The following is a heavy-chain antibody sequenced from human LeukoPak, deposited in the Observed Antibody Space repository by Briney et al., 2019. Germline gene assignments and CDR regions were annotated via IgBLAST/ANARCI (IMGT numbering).Heavy chain of an antibody. CDR1: GFTFSSHW. V-gene: IGHV3-7*01. J-gene: IGHJ4*02. CDR3: ARVKAPPLV. Sequence: GGSLRLSCAASGFTFSSHWMSWVRQAPGKGLEWVANIKKDGSEKYYVDAVKGRFTISRDNAKTSLYLQMNSLRAEDTAVYYCARVKAPPLVWGQGISVTVSS. D-gene: IGHD3-16*02. CDR2: IKKDGSEK.